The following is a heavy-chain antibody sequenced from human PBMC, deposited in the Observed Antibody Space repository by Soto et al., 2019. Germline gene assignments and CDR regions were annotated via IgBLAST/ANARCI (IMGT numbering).Heavy chain of an antibody. CDR1: GFTFSDYA. J-gene: IGHJ4*02. V-gene: IGHV3-30*18. CDR2: VSHDGRNT. D-gene: IGHD6-19*01. CDR3: AKGGRQWLVTSDFNY. Sequence: VQLVESGGGVVQPGRSLRLSCAASGFTFSDYAMHWVRQAPGKGLEWVAVVSHDGRNTHYADSVKVRFTIFRDSSKNTVSLEMTSLRAEDTAVYYCAKGGRQWLVTSDFNYWGQGALVTVSS.